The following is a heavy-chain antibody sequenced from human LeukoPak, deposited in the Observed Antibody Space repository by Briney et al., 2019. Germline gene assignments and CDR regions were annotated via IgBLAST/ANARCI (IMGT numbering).Heavy chain of an antibody. CDR3: ARHVGPDTRITMLRGVSFPRYNNWFDP. J-gene: IGHJ5*02. Sequence: PSETLSLTCTVAGGSFGSNTYYWGWIRQPPGKGLEWIGSISYSESTYYNPSLKSRVTISVDTSKNQFSLELLSVAAADTAVYYCARHVGPDTRITMLRGVSFPRYNNWFDPWGQGTLVTVSS. D-gene: IGHD3-10*01. V-gene: IGHV4-39*01. CDR1: GGSFGSNTYY. CDR2: ISYSEST.